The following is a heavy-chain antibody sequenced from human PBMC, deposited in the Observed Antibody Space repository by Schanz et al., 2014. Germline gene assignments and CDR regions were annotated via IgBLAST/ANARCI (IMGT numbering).Heavy chain of an antibody. Sequence: VQLVESGGDLVKPGGSLRLSCAASGFTFSKYGVHWVRQAPGKGLEWVSTLSGSGAGTFYADSVKGRFTISRDNSENTLYLQMNSLRAEDTAVYYCAKQHGVIQQVSDYWGQGTLVTVSS. V-gene: IGHV3-23*04. CDR3: AKQHGVIQQVSDY. CDR1: GFTFSKYG. D-gene: IGHD3-22*01. J-gene: IGHJ4*02. CDR2: LSGSGAGT.